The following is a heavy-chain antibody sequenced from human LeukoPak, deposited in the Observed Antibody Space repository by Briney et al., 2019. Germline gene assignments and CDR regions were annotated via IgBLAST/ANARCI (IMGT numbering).Heavy chain of an antibody. CDR2: ISGSGGST. V-gene: IGHV3-23*01. Sequence: GGSLRLPCAASGFTFSSYAISWVRQAPGKGLEWVSAISGSGGSTYYADSVKGRFTISRDNSKNTLYLQMNSLRAEDTAVYYCAKVGFDWLSIERFDYWGQGTLVTVSS. CDR3: AKVGFDWLSIERFDY. CDR1: GFTFSSYA. J-gene: IGHJ4*02. D-gene: IGHD3-9*01.